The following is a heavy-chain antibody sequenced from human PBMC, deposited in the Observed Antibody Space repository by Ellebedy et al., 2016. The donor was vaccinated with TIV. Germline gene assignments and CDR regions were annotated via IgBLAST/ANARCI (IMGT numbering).Heavy chain of an antibody. CDR2: ISAYNGNT. Sequence: ASVKVSXXASGYTFTSYGISWVRQAPGQGLEWMGWISAYNGNTNYAQKLQGRVTMTTDTSTSTAYMELRSLRSEDTAVYYCARDFGIATAGNEAVDYWGQGTLVTVSS. CDR1: GYTFTSYG. D-gene: IGHD6-13*01. J-gene: IGHJ4*02. V-gene: IGHV1-18*01. CDR3: ARDFGIATAGNEAVDY.